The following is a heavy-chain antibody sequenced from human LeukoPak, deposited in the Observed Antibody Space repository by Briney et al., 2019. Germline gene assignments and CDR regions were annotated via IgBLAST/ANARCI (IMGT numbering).Heavy chain of an antibody. CDR1: GYSISSGNY. CDR3: ARGELTTVTTGAFDI. V-gene: IGHV4-38-2*01. CDR2: IYHSGST. Sequence: AETLSLTCAASGYSISSGNYWGWIRPPPGKGLEGIGSIYHSGSTYYNPSLKSRVTISVDTSKNQFSLKLSSVTAADTAVYYCARGELTTVTTGAFDIWGQGTMVTVSS. D-gene: IGHD4-17*01. J-gene: IGHJ3*02.